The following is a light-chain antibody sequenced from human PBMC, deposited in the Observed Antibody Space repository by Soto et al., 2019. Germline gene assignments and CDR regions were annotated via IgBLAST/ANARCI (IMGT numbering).Light chain of an antibody. CDR3: SSYTSSSTTV. V-gene: IGLV2-14*01. CDR2: DVS. Sequence: QSALTQPASVSGSPGQPITISCTGTSSDVGGYNYVSWYQQHPGKAPKLMIYDVSNRPSGVSNRFSGSKSGNTASLTISGLQAEDEADYYCSSYTSSSTTVFGGGTKVTV. CDR1: SSDVGGYNY. J-gene: IGLJ2*01.